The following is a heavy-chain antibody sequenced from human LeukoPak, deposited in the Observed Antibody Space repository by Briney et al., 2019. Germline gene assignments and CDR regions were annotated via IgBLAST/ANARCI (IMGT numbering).Heavy chain of an antibody. CDR1: GGSISSGGYY. J-gene: IGHJ4*02. V-gene: IGHV4-31*03. Sequence: PSQTLSLTCTVSGGSISSGGYYWNWIRQHPGKGLEWIGYIYYSGSTHYNPSLKSRVTISVDTSKNQFSLKVSSVTAADTAIYYCARDRSSGWFYFDYRGQGTLVTVSS. CDR3: ARDRSSGWFYFDY. CDR2: IYYSGST. D-gene: IGHD6-13*01.